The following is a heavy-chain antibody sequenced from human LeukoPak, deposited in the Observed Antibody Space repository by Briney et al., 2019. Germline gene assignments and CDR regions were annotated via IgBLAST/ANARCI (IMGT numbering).Heavy chain of an antibody. CDR2: IKQDGSEK. V-gene: IGHV3-7*01. CDR3: ARDYYDSSGSYYFDY. D-gene: IGHD3-22*01. Sequence: GGSLRLSCAASGFTFSSYWMSWVRQAPGKGLEWVANIKQDGSEKYYVNSVKGRSTISRDNAKNSLYLQMNSLRAEDTAVYYCARDYYDSSGSYYFDYWGQGTLVTVSS. CDR1: GFTFSSYW. J-gene: IGHJ4*02.